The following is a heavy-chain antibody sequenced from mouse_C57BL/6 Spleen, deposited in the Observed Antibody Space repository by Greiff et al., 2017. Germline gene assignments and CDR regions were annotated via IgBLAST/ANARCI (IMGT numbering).Heavy chain of an antibody. D-gene: IGHD2-4*01. CDR3: ARNSRIYYDYEGYFDY. J-gene: IGHJ2*01. CDR2: IWSGGST. V-gene: IGHV2-2*01. CDR1: GFSLTSYG. Sequence: QVQLQQSGPGLVQPSQSLSITCTVSGFSLTSYGVHWVRQSPGKGLEWLGVIWSGGSTDYNAAFISRLSISKDNSKSQVFFKKNSLQADDTAIYYCARNSRIYYDYEGYFDYWGQGTTLTVSS.